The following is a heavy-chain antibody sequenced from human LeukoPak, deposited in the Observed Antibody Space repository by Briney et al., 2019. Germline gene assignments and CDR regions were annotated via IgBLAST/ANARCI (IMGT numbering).Heavy chain of an antibody. D-gene: IGHD3-22*01. CDR3: ARARPWDSSRSYYFGMDV. V-gene: IGHV3-23*01. J-gene: IGHJ6*02. Sequence: GGSLRLSCEASGFTFSSYAIRWVRLAPGTGLEWVSSIPGSGGATYYADSVRGRFSISRDSSKNTVYLQMSSLRDEDTAVYYCARARPWDSSRSYYFGMDVWGHGTTVTVSS. CDR2: IPGSGGAT. CDR1: GFTFSSYA.